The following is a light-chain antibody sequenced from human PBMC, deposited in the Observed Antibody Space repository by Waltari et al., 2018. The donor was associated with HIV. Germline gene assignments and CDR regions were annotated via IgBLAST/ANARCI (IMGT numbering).Light chain of an antibody. CDR1: RSNIGNNA. J-gene: IGLJ2*01. Sequence: HSALTQPPSASGNPGQRVTISCSGSRSNIGNNAVNWYQQVPGTAPKLLNDVSNQRPSVVPDRCAGSKSSTSSSLAISGLQAEDEAYYFCSAWDDNVDAAVFGGGTKLTVL. CDR2: VSN. V-gene: IGLV1-44*01. CDR3: SAWDDNVDAAV.